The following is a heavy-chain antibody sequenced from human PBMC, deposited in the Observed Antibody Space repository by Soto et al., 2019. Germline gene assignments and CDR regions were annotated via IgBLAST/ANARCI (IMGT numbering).Heavy chain of an antibody. D-gene: IGHD4-17*01. CDR3: AKVYQDDYGDYYRHRDGDYFDY. V-gene: IGHV3-23*01. J-gene: IGHJ4*02. CDR1: GFTFSSYA. Sequence: EVQLLESGGGLVQPGGSLRLSCAASGFTFSSYAMSWVRQAPGKGLEWVSAISGSGGSTYYAVSVKGRFTIPTDNSKNTLYLQMHSLRAEDTAVYYCAKVYQDDYGDYYRHRDGDYFDYWGQGTLVTVSS. CDR2: ISGSGGST.